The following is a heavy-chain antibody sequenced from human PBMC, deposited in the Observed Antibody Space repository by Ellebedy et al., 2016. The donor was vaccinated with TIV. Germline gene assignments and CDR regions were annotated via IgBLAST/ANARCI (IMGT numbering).Heavy chain of an antibody. CDR2: IYQDGSDQ. CDR1: GFSFSSYW. CDR3: ARRGSYGDYAVQVNSWFDT. D-gene: IGHD4-17*01. V-gene: IGHV3-7*01. Sequence: GESLKISCAASGFSFSSYWMTWVRQAPGKGLEWVANIYQDGSDQYYVDSVKGRFTISRDNANKSLFLQMNSLRVEDTAVYYCARRGSYGDYAVQVNSWFDTWGQGTLVTVSS. J-gene: IGHJ5*02.